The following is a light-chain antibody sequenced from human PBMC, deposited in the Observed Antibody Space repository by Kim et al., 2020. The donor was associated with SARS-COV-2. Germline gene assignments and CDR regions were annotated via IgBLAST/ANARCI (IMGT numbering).Light chain of an antibody. CDR1: QSVSSSY. CDR2: GAS. V-gene: IGKV3-20*01. CDR3: QQYGSSPMYT. Sequence: DIVLTQSPSTLSLSPGERATLSCRASQSVSSSYLAWYQQTPGQAPRLLIYGASSRATGIPDRFSGSGSGTDITLTISRLEPEDLAVYYRQQYGSSPMYTCGKGPKLDI. J-gene: IGKJ2*01.